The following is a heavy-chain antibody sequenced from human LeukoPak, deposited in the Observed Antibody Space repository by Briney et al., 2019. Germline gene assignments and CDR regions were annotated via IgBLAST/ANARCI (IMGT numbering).Heavy chain of an antibody. J-gene: IGHJ4*02. CDR3: ARGSYPRTWFDY. CDR1: GYTFTGYY. Sequence: ASVKVSCKASGYTFTGYYMHWVRQAPGQGLEWMGRINPNSGGTNYAQNFQGRVTMTRDTSISTAYMELSRLRSDDTAVYYCARGSYPRTWFDYWGQGTLVTVSS. CDR2: INPNSGGT. V-gene: IGHV1-2*06.